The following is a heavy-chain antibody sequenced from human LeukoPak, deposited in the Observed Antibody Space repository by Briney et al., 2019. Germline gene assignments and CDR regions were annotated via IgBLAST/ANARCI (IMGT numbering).Heavy chain of an antibody. CDR1: EFTFSSYW. Sequence: GGSLRLSCAASEFTFSSYWMSWVRQAPGKGLEWVAVIWYDGSNKYYADSVKGRFTISRDNSKNTLYLQMNSLRAEDTAVYYCVRDLGYCSGGSCYSRYYYGMDVWGKGTTVTVSS. CDR3: VRDLGYCSGGSCYSRYYYGMDV. CDR2: IWYDGSNK. D-gene: IGHD2-15*01. V-gene: IGHV3-33*08. J-gene: IGHJ6*04.